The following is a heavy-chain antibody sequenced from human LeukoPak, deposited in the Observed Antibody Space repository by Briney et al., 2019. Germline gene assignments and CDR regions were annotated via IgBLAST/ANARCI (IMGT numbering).Heavy chain of an antibody. Sequence: SVKVSCKASGGTFSSYAISWVRQAPGQGLEWMGGIIPIFATANYAQKFQGRVTITADESTSTAYMELSSLRSEDTAVYYCARGPITTRSHFDYWGQGTLVAVSS. CDR3: ARGPITTRSHFDY. J-gene: IGHJ4*02. CDR2: IIPIFATA. CDR1: GGTFSSYA. D-gene: IGHD3-22*01. V-gene: IGHV1-69*01.